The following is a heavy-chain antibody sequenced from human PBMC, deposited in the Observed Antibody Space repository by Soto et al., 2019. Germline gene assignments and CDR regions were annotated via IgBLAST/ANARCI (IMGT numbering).Heavy chain of an antibody. J-gene: IGHJ4*02. CDR2: IFPIFGTA. CDR1: GGTFSSYA. Sequence: ASVKVSCKASGGTFSSYAISWVRQAPGQGLEWMGGIFPIFGTANYAQKFQGRVTMTRDTSTSTVYMELSSLRSEDTAVYYCARDLGGWPDYWGQGTLVTVSS. CDR3: ARDLGGWPDY. D-gene: IGHD6-19*01. V-gene: IGHV1-69*05.